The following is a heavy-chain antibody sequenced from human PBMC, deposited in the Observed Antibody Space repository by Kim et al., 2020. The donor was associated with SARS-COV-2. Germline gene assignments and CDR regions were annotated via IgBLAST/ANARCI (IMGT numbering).Heavy chain of an antibody. D-gene: IGHD3-9*01. CDR2: ISSSSSTI. Sequence: GGSLRLSCAASGFTFSSYSMNWVRQAPGKGLEWVSYISSSSSTIYYADSVKGRFTISRDNAKNSLYLQMNSLRDEDTAVYYCARDLYSPVTGYPGGWFDPWGQGTLVTVSS. CDR3: ARDLYSPVTGYPGGWFDP. CDR1: GFTFSSYS. J-gene: IGHJ5*02. V-gene: IGHV3-48*02.